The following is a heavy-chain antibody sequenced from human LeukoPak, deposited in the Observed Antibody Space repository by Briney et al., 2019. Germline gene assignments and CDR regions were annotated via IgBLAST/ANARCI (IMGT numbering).Heavy chain of an antibody. Sequence: PGGSLRLSCAASGFTFSDGWMSWVRQAPGKGLEWVGRIKRKIDGGGTADYAAPVKGRFTISRDDSKNTLFLQMNSLETEDTGVYYCTDDLHYFASDWGQGTLVTVSS. J-gene: IGHJ4*02. CDR3: TDDLHYFASD. V-gene: IGHV3-15*01. CDR2: IKRKIDGGGTA. D-gene: IGHD3-10*01. CDR1: GFTFSDGW.